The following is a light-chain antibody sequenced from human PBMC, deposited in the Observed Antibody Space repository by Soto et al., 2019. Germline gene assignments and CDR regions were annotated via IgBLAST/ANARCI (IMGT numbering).Light chain of an antibody. V-gene: IGLV2-23*02. Sequence: QSALTQPASVSGSPGQSITISCTGTSSDVGSYHLVSWYQQHPGKAPKLMIYEVSKRPSGVSNRFSGSKSGNTASLTISGLQAEDEAEYYCCSYAGSSTPYVFGTGTKLTVL. J-gene: IGLJ1*01. CDR3: CSYAGSSTPYV. CDR2: EVS. CDR1: SSDVGSYHL.